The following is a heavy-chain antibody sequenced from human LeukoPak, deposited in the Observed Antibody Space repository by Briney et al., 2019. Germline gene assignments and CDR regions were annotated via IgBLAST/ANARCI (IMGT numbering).Heavy chain of an antibody. D-gene: IGHD1-1*01. CDR3: ARGQLDAYYHYYGLDI. J-gene: IGHJ6*02. CDR2: IYTGVST. Sequence: GGSLRLSCAASGLTVSSNYMNWVRQAPGRGLEWVSVIYTGVSTYYANSVKGRFTTSRDNSKNTLYLQMNSLRAEDTGVYYCARGQLDAYYHYYGLDIWGQGTTVTVSS. CDR1: GLTVSSNY. V-gene: IGHV3-66*01.